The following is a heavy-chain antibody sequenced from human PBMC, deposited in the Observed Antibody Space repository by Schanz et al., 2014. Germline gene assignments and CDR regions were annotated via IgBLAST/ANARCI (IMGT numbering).Heavy chain of an antibody. D-gene: IGHD3-10*01. CDR3: AKGRFGELSAFDI. CDR2: INSVGSNT. V-gene: IGHV3-74*02. Sequence: VQLVESGGGVVQPGRSLRLSCVASGFTFSNYWMHWVRQDPGKGLVWVARINSVGSNTDYADSVTGRFTISRDNAKNTLYLQMNTLRAEDTAVYYCAKGRFGELSAFDIWGQGTMVTVSS. CDR1: GFTFSNYW. J-gene: IGHJ3*02.